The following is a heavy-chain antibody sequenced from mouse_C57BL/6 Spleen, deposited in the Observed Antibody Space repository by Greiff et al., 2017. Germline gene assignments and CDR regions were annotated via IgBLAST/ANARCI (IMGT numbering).Heavy chain of an antibody. CDR1: GYTFTDYN. CDR3: ARRDGGYYAMDY. CDR2: INPNNGGT. J-gene: IGHJ4*01. D-gene: IGHD1-1*01. V-gene: IGHV1-18*01. Sequence: VHVKQSGPELVKPGASVKIPCKASGYTFTDYNMDWVKQSHGKSLEWIGDINPNNGGTIYNQKFKGKATLTVDKSSSTAYMELRSLTSEDTAVYYCARRDGGYYAMDYWGQGTSVTVSS.